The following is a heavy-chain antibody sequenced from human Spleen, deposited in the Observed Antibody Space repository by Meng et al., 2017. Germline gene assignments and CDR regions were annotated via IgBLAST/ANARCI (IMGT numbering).Heavy chain of an antibody. CDR2: INAVFGTT. Sequence: SVKVSCKALGGIFSNYVIGWVRQAPGQGLEWMGGINAVFGTTNYAQKFQGRVTITTDESTSTGYTELTRLTSEDTAVYFCSRKAGNCISTTCYSLDYWGQGTLVTVSS. CDR1: GGIFSNYV. V-gene: IGHV1-69*05. J-gene: IGHJ4*02. D-gene: IGHD2-2*01. CDR3: SRKAGNCISTTCYSLDY.